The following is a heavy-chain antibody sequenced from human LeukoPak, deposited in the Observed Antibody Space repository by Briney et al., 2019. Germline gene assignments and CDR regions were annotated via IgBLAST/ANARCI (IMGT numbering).Heavy chain of an antibody. J-gene: IGHJ4*02. CDR3: AGIESGINDY. V-gene: IGHV3-48*03. CDR1: GFTFSSYE. CDR2: ISSSGSTI. Sequence: GGSLRLSCAASGFTFSSYEMNWVRQAPGKGLEWVSYISSSGSTIYYADSVKGRFTISRDNAKNSLYLQMNSLRAEDTAVYYCAGIESGINDYWGQGTLVTVSS. D-gene: IGHD1-14*01.